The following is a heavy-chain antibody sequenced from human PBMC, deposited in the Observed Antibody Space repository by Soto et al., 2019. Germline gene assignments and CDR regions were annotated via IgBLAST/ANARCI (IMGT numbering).Heavy chain of an antibody. Sequence: ESGGGLVKPGRSLRLSCTASGFTFGDYAMSWFRQAPGKGLEWVGFIRSKAYGGTTEYAASVKGRFTISRDDSKSIAYLQMNSLKTEDTAVYYCTRGVRGVISSHYYGMDVWGQGTTVTVSS. CDR3: TRGVRGVISSHYYGMDV. CDR1: GFTFGDYA. V-gene: IGHV3-49*05. J-gene: IGHJ6*02. D-gene: IGHD3-10*01. CDR2: IRSKAYGGTT.